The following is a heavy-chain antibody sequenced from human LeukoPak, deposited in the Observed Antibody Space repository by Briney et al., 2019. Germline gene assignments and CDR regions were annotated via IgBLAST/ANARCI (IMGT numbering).Heavy chain of an antibody. D-gene: IGHD3/OR15-3a*01. CDR2: ISGSGGNT. CDR1: GFTFGDFA. J-gene: IGHJ5*02. V-gene: IGHV3-23*01. CDR3: AKGTGINHYHWIDP. Sequence: GGSLRLSCKGSGFTFGDFAVGWVRQAPGKGLEWVSGISGSGGNTYYADSVKGRFTISRDNSKNTLYLQMNSLRAEDTALYYCAKGTGINHYHWIDPWGQGTQVTVSS.